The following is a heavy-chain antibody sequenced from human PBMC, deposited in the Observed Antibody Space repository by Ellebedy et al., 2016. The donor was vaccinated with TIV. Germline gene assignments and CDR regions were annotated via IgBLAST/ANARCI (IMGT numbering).Heavy chain of an antibody. Sequence: SETLSLXCTVSGGSISSYYWSWIRQPPGKGLEWIGYIYYSGSTNYNPSLKSRVTISVDTSKNQFSLKLSSVTAADTAVYYCARDPSKGGTAMIYWGQGTQVTVSS. D-gene: IGHD5-18*01. CDR3: ARDPSKGGTAMIY. J-gene: IGHJ4*02. CDR1: GGSISSYY. V-gene: IGHV4-59*01. CDR2: IYYSGST.